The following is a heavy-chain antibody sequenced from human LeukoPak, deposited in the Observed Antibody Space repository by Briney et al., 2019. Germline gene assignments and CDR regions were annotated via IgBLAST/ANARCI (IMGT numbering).Heavy chain of an antibody. CDR2: ISSSGSTI. J-gene: IGHJ6*02. CDR3: ARVWLVTMVRGCGMDV. V-gene: IGHV3-48*03. Sequence: GGSLRLTCAASGFTFSSYEMNWVRQAPGKGLEWVSYISSSGSTIYYADSVKGRFTISRDNAKNSLYLQMNSLRAEDTAVYYCARVWLVTMVRGCGMDVWGQGTTVTVSS. D-gene: IGHD3-10*01. CDR1: GFTFSSYE.